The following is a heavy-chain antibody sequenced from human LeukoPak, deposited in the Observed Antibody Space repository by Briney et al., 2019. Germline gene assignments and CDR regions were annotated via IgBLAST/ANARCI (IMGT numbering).Heavy chain of an antibody. D-gene: IGHD5-18*01. V-gene: IGHV3-74*01. J-gene: IGHJ4*02. CDR1: GFTFSSYW. CDR3: ARTIYSYGQYYFDY. Sequence: GGSLRLSCAASGFTFSSYWMHWVRQAPGKGLVWVSRINSDGSSTSYADSVKGRFTISRDNAKNTLYLQVNSLRAEDTAVYYCARTIYSYGQYYFDYWGQGTLVTVSS. CDR2: INSDGSST.